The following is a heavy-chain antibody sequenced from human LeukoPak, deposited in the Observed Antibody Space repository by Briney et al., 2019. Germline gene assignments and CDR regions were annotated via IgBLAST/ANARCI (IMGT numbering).Heavy chain of an antibody. CDR3: ATGRSGYFDS. Sequence: PGGSLRLSCAASGFTFSDYYMSWVRQAPGKGLEWVARIKSKTDGGIKDYAAPVKGTFTISRDDSENTVYLQMNSLKIEDTAVYYCATGRSGYFDSWGQGTLVFVSS. CDR1: GFTFSDYY. J-gene: IGHJ4*02. V-gene: IGHV3-15*01. CDR2: IKSKTDGGIK.